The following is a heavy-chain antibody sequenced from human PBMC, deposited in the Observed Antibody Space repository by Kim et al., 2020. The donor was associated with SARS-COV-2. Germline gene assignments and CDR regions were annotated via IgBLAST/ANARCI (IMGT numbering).Heavy chain of an antibody. D-gene: IGHD4-4*01. Sequence: SVKVSCKASGGTFSSYAISWVRQAPGQGLEWMGRIIPILGIANYAQKFQGRVTITADKSTSTAYMGLSSLRSEDTAVYYCARDLTLTVIYYYGMDVWGQ. V-gene: IGHV1-69*04. CDR3: ARDLTLTVIYYYGMDV. J-gene: IGHJ6*02. CDR2: IIPILGIA. CDR1: GGTFSSYA.